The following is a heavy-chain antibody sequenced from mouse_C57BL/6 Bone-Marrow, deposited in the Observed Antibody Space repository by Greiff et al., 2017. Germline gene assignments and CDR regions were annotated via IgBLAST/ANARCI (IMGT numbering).Heavy chain of an antibody. J-gene: IGHJ4*01. CDR3: ASPMMVTTYYYAMDY. Sequence: VQLQQSGPGLVQPSQSLSITCTVSGFSLTSYGVHWVRQSPGKGLEWLGVIWSGGSTDYNAAFISSLSISKDNSKRQVFFKMNSMQAEDTAIYYCASPMMVTTYYYAMDYWGQGTSVTVSS. CDR1: GFSLTSYG. V-gene: IGHV2-2*01. D-gene: IGHD2-3*01. CDR2: IWSGGST.